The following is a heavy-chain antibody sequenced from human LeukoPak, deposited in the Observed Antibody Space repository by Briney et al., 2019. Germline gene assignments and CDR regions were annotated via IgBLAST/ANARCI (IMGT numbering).Heavy chain of an antibody. CDR1: GGSISSGDYY. J-gene: IGHJ4*02. Sequence: SQTLSLTCTVSGGSISSGDYYWSSIRQPPGKGLEWIGYIYYSGSTYYNPSLKSRVTISVDTSKNPYSLTPTSVTAADTSVYYCARQYSGYDPLDYWGQGTLVTVSS. CDR2: IYYSGST. D-gene: IGHD5-12*01. V-gene: IGHV4-30-4*01. CDR3: ARQYSGYDPLDY.